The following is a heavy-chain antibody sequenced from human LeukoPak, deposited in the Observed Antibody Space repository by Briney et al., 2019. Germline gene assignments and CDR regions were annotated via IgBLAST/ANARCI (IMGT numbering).Heavy chain of an antibody. CDR2: IIPIFGTA. J-gene: IGHJ4*02. Sequence: SVKVSCKASGGTFSSYAISWVRQAPGQGLELMGGIIPIFGTANYAQKFQGRVTMTEDTSTDTAYMELSSLRSEDTAVYYCATDNPQGDIVAIGFSYWGQGTLVTVSS. V-gene: IGHV1-69*06. CDR1: GGTFSSYA. D-gene: IGHD5-12*01. CDR3: ATDNPQGDIVAIGFSY.